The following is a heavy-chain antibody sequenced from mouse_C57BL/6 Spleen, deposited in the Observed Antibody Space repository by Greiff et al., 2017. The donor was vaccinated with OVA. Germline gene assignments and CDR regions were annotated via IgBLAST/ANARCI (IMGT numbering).Heavy chain of an antibody. CDR1: GYTFTDHT. CDR2: IYPRDGST. D-gene: IGHD1-1*01. V-gene: IGHV1-78*01. Sequence: QVQLQQSDAELVKPGASVKISCKVSGYTFTDHTIHWMKQRPEQGLEWIGYIYPRDGSTKYNEKFKGKATLTADKSSSTAYMQLNSLTSGDSAVYFCASHYYGSSWNAMDYWGQGTSVTVSS. J-gene: IGHJ4*01. CDR3: ASHYYGSSWNAMDY.